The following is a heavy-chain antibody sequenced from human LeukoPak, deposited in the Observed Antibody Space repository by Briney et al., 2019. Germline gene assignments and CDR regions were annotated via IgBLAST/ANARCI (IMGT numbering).Heavy chain of an antibody. CDR2: ITSYSSTV. CDR1: GFTFSSYS. CDR3: ARGSLRYLDY. V-gene: IGHV3-48*01. J-gene: IGHJ4*02. Sequence: PGGSLRLSCAASGFTFSSYSMNWVRQSPGKGLEWVSYITSYSSTVYYADSVKGRFTISRDNAKNSLYLQMNSLRAEDTAVYYCARGSLRYLDYWGQGTLVTVSS. D-gene: IGHD4-17*01.